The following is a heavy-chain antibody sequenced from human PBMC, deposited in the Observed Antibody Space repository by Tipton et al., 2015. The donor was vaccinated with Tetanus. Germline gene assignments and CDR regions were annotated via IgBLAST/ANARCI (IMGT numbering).Heavy chain of an antibody. J-gene: IGHJ3*02. CDR2: IYSGGST. V-gene: IGHV3-53*01. CDR3: AGGEGGTGLVFAFDN. D-gene: IGHD5-18*01. CDR1: GFTVSSNY. Sequence: QLVQSGGGLIQPGGSLRLSCAASGFTVSSNYMSWVRQAPGQGLEWVSVIYSGGSTYYADSVEGRFTIYRDNSQNTPYLQKNSLRGGGPAVVYCAGGEGGTGLVFAFDNRGQGTMVPVSS.